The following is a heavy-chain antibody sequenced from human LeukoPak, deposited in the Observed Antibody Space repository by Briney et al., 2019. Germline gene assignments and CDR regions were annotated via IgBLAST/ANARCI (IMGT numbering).Heavy chain of an antibody. D-gene: IGHD6-19*01. J-gene: IGHJ6*02. Sequence: TASETLSLTCTVSGGSISSISYYWGWIRQPPGKGLEWIGSIYYSGRTYYNPSLKSRVTISVDTSKNQFSLKLSSVTAADTAVYYCARHNEVGTELGYSSGWYVSNYYYYYGMDVWGQGTTVTVSS. CDR2: IYYSGRT. V-gene: IGHV4-39*01. CDR3: ARHNEVGTELGYSSGWYVSNYYYYYGMDV. CDR1: GGSISSISYY.